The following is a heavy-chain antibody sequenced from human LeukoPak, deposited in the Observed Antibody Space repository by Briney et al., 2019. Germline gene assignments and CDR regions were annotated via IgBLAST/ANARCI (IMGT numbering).Heavy chain of an antibody. CDR1: GYTFTGYY. CDR3: ARERLVDSSSSEEGAFDI. D-gene: IGHD6-6*01. J-gene: IGHJ3*02. V-gene: IGHV1-2*02. CDR2: INPNSGGT. Sequence: ASVKVSCKASGYTFTGYYMHWVRQAPGQGLEWMGWINPNSGGTNYAQKFQGRVTMTRDTSISTAYMELSRLRSDDTAVYYCARERLVDSSSSEEGAFDIWGQGTMVTVSS.